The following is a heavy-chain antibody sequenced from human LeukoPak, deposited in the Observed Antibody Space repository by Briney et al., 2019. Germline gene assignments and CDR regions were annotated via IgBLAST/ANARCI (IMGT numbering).Heavy chain of an antibody. D-gene: IGHD3-10*01. CDR2: VSGGSDYI. Sequence: GGSLRLSCAASGFSFSSYSMNWVRQAPGKGLEWVSSVSGGSDYIYYADSVKGRFTISRDNAINSLYLQMNSLRDEDTAVYYCASLGGGSGSSHNPLVDHWGQGTLVTVSS. CDR3: ASLGGGSGSSHNPLVDH. J-gene: IGHJ4*02. CDR1: GFSFSSYS. V-gene: IGHV3-21*01.